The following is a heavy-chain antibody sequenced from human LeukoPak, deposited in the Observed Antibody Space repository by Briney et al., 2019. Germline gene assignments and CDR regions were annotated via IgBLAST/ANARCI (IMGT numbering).Heavy chain of an antibody. D-gene: IGHD3-10*01. J-gene: IGHJ4*02. V-gene: IGHV4-31*03. CDR2: IHYSGST. CDR3: ARAEFTVVRGVIVES. Sequence: SETLSLTCTLSGGSISSGDHYWGWIRQHPGEGPEWIGYIHYSGSTHYNPSLKSRLIISVDTSNHQFSLRLSSVNAADTAVYYCARAEFTVVRGVIVESWGQGTLVTVSS. CDR1: GGSISSGDHY.